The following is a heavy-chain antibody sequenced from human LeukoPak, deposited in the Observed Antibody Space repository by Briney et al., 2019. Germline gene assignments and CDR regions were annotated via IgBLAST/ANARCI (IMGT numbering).Heavy chain of an antibody. CDR1: GYKFSDYW. CDR2: IYPGDSDT. V-gene: IGHV5-51*01. CDR3: ARIRYFDWLFDY. J-gene: IGHJ4*02. Sequence: GESLKISCKTSGYKFSDYWIGWVRQMPGKGLEWMGIIYPGDSDTRYSPSFQGQVTISADKSISTAYLQWSSLKASDTAMYYCARIRYFDWLFDYWGQGTLVTVSS. D-gene: IGHD3-9*01.